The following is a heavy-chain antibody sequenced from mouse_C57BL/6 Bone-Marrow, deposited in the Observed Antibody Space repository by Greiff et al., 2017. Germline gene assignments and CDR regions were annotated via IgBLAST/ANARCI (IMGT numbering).Heavy chain of an antibody. CDR3: AKWHCSRNYYDMDY. J-gene: IGHJ4*01. CDR2: ISSGGSYT. V-gene: IGHV5-6*01. D-gene: IGHD1-1*01. Sequence: EVQLLESGGDLVKPGGSLKLSCAASGFTFSSYGMSWVRQTPDKRLEWVATISSGGSYTYYPDSVKGRFTISRDNAKNTLYLQMSSLKSEDTAMYYCAKWHCSRNYYDMDYWGQGTSVTVSS. CDR1: GFTFSSYG.